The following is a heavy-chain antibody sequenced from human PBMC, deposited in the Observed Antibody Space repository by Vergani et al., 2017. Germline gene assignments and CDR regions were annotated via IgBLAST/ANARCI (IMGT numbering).Heavy chain of an antibody. V-gene: IGHV3-30*02. CDR2: IRYDGSNK. J-gene: IGHJ4*02. Sequence: QVQLVESGGGLVQPGGSLRLSCAASGFTFSSYGMHWVRQAPGKGLEWVAFIRYDGSNKYYADSVKGRFTISRDNSKNTLYLQMNSLRAEDTAVYYCAKDAGRWLQPHYFDYWGQGTLVTVSS. D-gene: IGHD5-24*01. CDR1: GFTFSSYG. CDR3: AKDAGRWLQPHYFDY.